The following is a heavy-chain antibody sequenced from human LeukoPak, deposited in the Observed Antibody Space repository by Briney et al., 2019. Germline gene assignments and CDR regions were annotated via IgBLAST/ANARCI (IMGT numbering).Heavy chain of an antibody. CDR3: ARDMGEPVYGMDV. V-gene: IGHV3-30*03. Sequence: PGGSLRLSCAASRFTFSSYGMHWVRQAPGKGLEWVAVISYDGSNKYYADSVKGRFTVSRDNSKNTLYLQMNSLRADDTGVYYCARDMGEPVYGMDVWGPGTTVTVSS. D-gene: IGHD1-26*01. CDR1: RFTFSSYG. CDR2: ISYDGSNK. J-gene: IGHJ6*02.